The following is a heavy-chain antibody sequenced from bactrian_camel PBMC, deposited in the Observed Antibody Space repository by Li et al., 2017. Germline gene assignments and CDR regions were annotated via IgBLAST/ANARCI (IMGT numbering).Heavy chain of an antibody. Sequence: HVQLVESGGGSVQVGGSLRLSCKVSGYNIGRNCMGWFRQVPGKEREGVAATDTYGRINYADSVKGRFTISKDNAKNTLYLQMNSLKPEDTAMYYCAADRPRDTWWGSDRAYTYWGQGTQVTVS. V-gene: IGHV3S53*01. D-gene: IGHD7*01. CDR1: GYNIGRNC. CDR2: TDTYGRI. CDR3: AADRPRDTWWGSDRAYTY. J-gene: IGHJ4*01.